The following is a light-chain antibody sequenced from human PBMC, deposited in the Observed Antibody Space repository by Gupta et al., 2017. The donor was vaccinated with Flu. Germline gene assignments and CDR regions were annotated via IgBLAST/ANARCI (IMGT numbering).Light chain of an antibody. J-gene: IGKJ4*01. Sequence: EIVLTQSPGTLSLSPGERVTLSCRASQSVTSSYVAWYQQKPGQAPMLLIHGASSRATGIPYRFSGSGSGTDFTLTISRLEPEDFAVYYCKQYGSSPLTFGGGTKVEIK. CDR2: GAS. V-gene: IGKV3-20*01. CDR3: KQYGSSPLT. CDR1: QSVTSSY.